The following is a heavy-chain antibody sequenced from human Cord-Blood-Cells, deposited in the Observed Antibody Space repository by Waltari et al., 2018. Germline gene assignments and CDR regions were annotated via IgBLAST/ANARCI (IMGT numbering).Heavy chain of an antibody. J-gene: IGHJ4*02. CDR2: ISYDGSNK. CDR1: GFTFSSYA. V-gene: IGHV3-30*04. CDR3: ARGITMVRGVIDY. D-gene: IGHD3-10*01. Sequence: QVQLVESGGGVVQPGRSLRLSCAASGFTFSSYAMHWVRQAPGKGLEWVAVISYDGSNKYYADSVKGRFTISRDNSKNTLYLQMNSLRAEDTAVYYCARGITMVRGVIDYWGQGTLVTVSS.